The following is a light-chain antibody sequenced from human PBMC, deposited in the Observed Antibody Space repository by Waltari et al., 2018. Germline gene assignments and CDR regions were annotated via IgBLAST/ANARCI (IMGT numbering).Light chain of an antibody. CDR2: GAS. V-gene: IGKV3-15*01. CDR3: QQYNSWPRT. J-gene: IGKJ1*01. CDR1: QSVGIT. Sequence: EILMTQSPASLSVSPWERATLSCWAGQSVGITLAWYQQRPGQAPRLLIYGASTRATGIPARFSGSGSDTEFTLTISSLKSEDFAVYYCQQYNSWPRTFGQGTKVEIK.